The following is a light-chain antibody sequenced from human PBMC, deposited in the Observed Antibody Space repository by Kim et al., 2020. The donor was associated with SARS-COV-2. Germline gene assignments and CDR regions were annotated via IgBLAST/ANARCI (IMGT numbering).Light chain of an antibody. CDR2: QDS. CDR3: QAWDSSTAV. Sequence: VSPGQTASITCSGDKLGDKYACWYQQKPGQSPLLVIYQDSKRPSGIPERFSGSNSGNTATLTISGTQAMDEANYYCQAWDSSTAVFGTGTKVTVL. CDR1: KLGDKY. V-gene: IGLV3-1*01. J-gene: IGLJ1*01.